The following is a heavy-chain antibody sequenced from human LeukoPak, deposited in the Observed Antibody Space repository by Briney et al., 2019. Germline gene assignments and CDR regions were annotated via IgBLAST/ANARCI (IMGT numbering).Heavy chain of an antibody. J-gene: IGHJ4*02. V-gene: IGHV3-23*01. CDR1: GFSLSSYA. D-gene: IGHD5-24*01. Sequence: GGSLRLSCTVSGFSLSSYALSWVRRAPGKGLEWVSATSSSDAGQYYADSVRGRFTISRDNSRNTMYLQMNSLRAEDTAVYYCAKDPERWLQRLGFSDWGQGTLVTVSS. CDR2: TSSSDAGQ. CDR3: AKDPERWLQRLGFSD.